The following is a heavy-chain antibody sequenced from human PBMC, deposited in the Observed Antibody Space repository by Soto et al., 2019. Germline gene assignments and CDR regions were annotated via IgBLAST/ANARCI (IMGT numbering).Heavy chain of an antibody. CDR2: IYPGDSDT. D-gene: IGHD5-18*01. CDR1: GYSSTSYW. CDR3: ARHSGWIQLWKYIRRPQLRYGMDV. Sequence: GESLKLSCKGSGYSSTSYWIGWVCQMPGKGQEWMGIIYPGDSDTRYSPSFQGRVTISADKSISTAYLQWSSLKASDAAMYYCARHSGWIQLWKYIRRPQLRYGMDVWGQGTTVTVAS. J-gene: IGHJ6*02. V-gene: IGHV5-51*01.